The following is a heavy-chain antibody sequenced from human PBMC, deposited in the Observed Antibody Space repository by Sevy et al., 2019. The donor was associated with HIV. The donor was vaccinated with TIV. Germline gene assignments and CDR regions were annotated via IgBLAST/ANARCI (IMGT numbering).Heavy chain of an antibody. CDR2: INSDGSST. D-gene: IGHD5-12*01. CDR3: ARQLRWLQFDYYGMDV. Sequence: GESLKISCAASGFTFSSYWMHWVRQAPGKGLVWVSRINSDGSSTSYADSVKGRFTISRDNAKNTLYLQMNSLRAEDTAVYYCARQLRWLQFDYYGMDVWGQGTTVTVSS. V-gene: IGHV3-74*01. J-gene: IGHJ6*02. CDR1: GFTFSSYW.